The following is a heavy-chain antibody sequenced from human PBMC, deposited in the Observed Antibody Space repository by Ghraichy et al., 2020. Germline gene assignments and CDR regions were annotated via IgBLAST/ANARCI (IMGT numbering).Heavy chain of an antibody. CDR2: IYHSGST. D-gene: IGHD3-3*01. CDR3: ARDYYDFWSGYYDYYGMDV. CDR1: GGSISSSNW. Sequence: SETLSLTCAVSGGSISSSNWWSWVRQPPGKGLEWIGEIYHSGSTNYNPSLKSRVTISVDKSKNQFSLKLSSVTAADTAVYYCARDYYDFWSGYYDYYGMDVWGQGTTVTVSS. V-gene: IGHV4-4*02. J-gene: IGHJ6*02.